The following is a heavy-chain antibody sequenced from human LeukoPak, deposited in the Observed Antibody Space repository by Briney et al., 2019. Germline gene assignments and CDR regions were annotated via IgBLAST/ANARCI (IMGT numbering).Heavy chain of an antibody. V-gene: IGHV3-7*04. CDR1: GFTFSDYY. Sequence: GGSLRFFCAASGFTFSDYYMSWIRQAPGKGLEWVANIKQDGSEKYYVDSVRGRFTITRDNAKNSLYLQMNSLRAEDTAVYYCARAVDNSGTDYWGQGTLVTVSS. CDR3: ARAVDNSGTDY. J-gene: IGHJ4*02. CDR2: IKQDGSEK. D-gene: IGHD1-20*01.